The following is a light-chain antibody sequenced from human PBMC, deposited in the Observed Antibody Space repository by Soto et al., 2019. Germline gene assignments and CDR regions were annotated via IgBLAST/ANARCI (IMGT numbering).Light chain of an antibody. CDR2: DVS. V-gene: IGLV2-14*01. Sequence: QSALTQPASVSGSPGQSITLSCTGTSSDVGGYNYVSWYQQHPDKAPKLMIYDVSNRPSGVSNRFSGSKSGNTASLTISGLQAEDEADYYCSSYTSSTTVVFGGGTKLTVL. CDR1: SSDVGGYNY. J-gene: IGLJ2*01. CDR3: SSYTSSTTVV.